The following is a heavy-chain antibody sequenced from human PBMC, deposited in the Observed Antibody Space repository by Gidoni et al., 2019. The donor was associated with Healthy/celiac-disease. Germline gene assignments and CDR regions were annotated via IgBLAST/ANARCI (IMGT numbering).Heavy chain of an antibody. V-gene: IGHV3-33*01. CDR1: GFTFSSYG. J-gene: IGHJ6*02. Sequence: QVQLVESGGGVVQPGRSLRFSCAASGFTFSSYGMHWVRQAPGKGLEWVAVIWYDGSNKYYADSVKGRFTISRDNSKNTLYLQMNSLRAEDTAVYYCARDGGAAYNYYGMDVWGQGTTVTVSS. D-gene: IGHD3-3*01. CDR2: IWYDGSNK. CDR3: ARDGGAAYNYYGMDV.